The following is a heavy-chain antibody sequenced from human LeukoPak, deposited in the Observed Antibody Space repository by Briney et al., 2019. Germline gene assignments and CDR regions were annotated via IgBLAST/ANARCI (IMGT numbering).Heavy chain of an antibody. Sequence: SETLSLTCTVSGDFITAYYWSWIRQPPGKGLEWIGYAYYSGSTEYNPSLRSRVTISLERSKHQFSLKLTSVTAADTAVYYCASNTGTVFDYWGQGALVTVSS. D-gene: IGHD7-27*01. CDR2: AYYSGST. V-gene: IGHV4-59*01. CDR3: ASNTGTVFDY. CDR1: GDFITAYY. J-gene: IGHJ4*02.